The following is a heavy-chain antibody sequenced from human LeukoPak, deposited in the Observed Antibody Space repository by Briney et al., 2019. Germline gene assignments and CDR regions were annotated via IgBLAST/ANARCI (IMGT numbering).Heavy chain of an antibody. CDR1: GGSISSSSYY. J-gene: IGHJ4*02. CDR2: IYYSGST. CDR3: ARMPTDSSGYYWGVGGD. D-gene: IGHD3-22*01. Sequence: SETLSLTCTVSGGSISSSSYYWGWIRQPPGKGLEWIGSIYYSGSTYYNPSLKSRVTISVDTSKNQFSLKLSSVTAADTAVYYCARMPTDSSGYYWGVGGDWGQGTLVTVSS. V-gene: IGHV4-39*07.